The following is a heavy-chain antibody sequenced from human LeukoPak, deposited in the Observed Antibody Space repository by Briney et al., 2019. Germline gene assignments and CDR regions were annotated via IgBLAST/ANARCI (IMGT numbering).Heavy chain of an antibody. J-gene: IGHJ5*02. CDR3: ARLGGGFGSGPYNWFDP. V-gene: IGHV4-39*01. Sequence: SETLSLTCTVSGGSISSSSYYWGWIRQPPGKGLEWIGSIYYSGSTYYNPSLKSRVTISVDTSKNQCSLKLSSVTAADTAVYYCARLGGGFGSGPYNWFDPWGQGTLVTVSS. D-gene: IGHD3-10*01. CDR1: GGSISSSSYY. CDR2: IYYSGST.